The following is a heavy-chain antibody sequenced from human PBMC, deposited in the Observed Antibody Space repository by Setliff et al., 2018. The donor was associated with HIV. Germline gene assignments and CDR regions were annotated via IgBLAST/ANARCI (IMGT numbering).Heavy chain of an antibody. V-gene: IGHV3-74*01. CDR3: ARDRLGSGSSMDV. CDR2: ISPDGSSA. J-gene: IGHJ6*03. Sequence: GGSLRLSCAASGFTFSSYWMHWVRQAPGKGLMWVSNISPDGSSAGYADSVKGRFTISRDNAKNTLYLQMNSLRAEDTAVYYCARDRLGSGSSMDVWGKGTTVTVSS. CDR1: GFTFSSYW. D-gene: IGHD3-10*01.